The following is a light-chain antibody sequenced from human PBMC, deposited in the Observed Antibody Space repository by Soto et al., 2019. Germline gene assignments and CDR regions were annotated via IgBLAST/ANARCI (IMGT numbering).Light chain of an antibody. V-gene: IGKV3-20*01. J-gene: IGKJ1*01. CDR2: GTS. Sequence: EIVLTQSPGTLSLSPGERATLSCRASQSVSSSFLAWYQRQPGQAPRLLLYGTSTRATGIPDRFSGSGSGTDFTLTISRLEPGDFAVYYCQQYGSSPPTFGQGTKVDI. CDR3: QQYGSSPPT. CDR1: QSVSSSF.